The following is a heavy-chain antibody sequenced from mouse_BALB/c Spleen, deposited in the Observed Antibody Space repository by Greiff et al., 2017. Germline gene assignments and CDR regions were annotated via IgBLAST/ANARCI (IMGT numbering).Heavy chain of an antibody. J-gene: IGHJ3*01. CDR2: ISCYNGAT. V-gene: IGHV1S34*01. CDR3: AREGSMITTGFAY. Sequence: LVKPGASVKISCKASGYSFTGYYMHWVKQSHGKSLEWIGYISCYNGATSYNQKFKGKATFTVDTSSSTAYMQFNSLTSEDSAVYYCAREGSMITTGFAYWGQGTLVTVSA. D-gene: IGHD2-4*01. CDR1: GYSFTGYY.